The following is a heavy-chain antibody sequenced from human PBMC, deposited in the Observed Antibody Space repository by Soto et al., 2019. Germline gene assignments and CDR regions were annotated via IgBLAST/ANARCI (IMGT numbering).Heavy chain of an antibody. CDR1: GFVFSTFP. V-gene: IGHV3-23*01. Sequence: GGSLRLSCAASGFVFSTFPMTWVRQAPGKGLEWVATVSGSGDNTYCADSVKGRFTISRDNSADTLYLHMNSLRVEDTGLYYCAKEGQFSITPNCWGQGTLVTVSS. CDR2: VSGSGDNT. J-gene: IGHJ4*02. D-gene: IGHD2-15*01. CDR3: AKEGQFSITPNC.